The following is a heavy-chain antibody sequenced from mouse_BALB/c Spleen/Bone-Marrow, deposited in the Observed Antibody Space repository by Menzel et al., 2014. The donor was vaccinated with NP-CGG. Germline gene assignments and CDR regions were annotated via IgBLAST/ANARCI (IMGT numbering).Heavy chain of an antibody. Sequence: VQLQQSGPELEKPGASVKISCKASGYSFTGYNMNWVKQSNGKSLEWIGNIDPYYGGTSYKQKFKGKATLTVDKSSSTAYMQLKSLTAEDSAVYYCARRAGYGNPWYFEVWGAGTTVTVSS. V-gene: IGHV1-39*01. D-gene: IGHD2-1*01. CDR1: GYSFTGYN. J-gene: IGHJ1*01. CDR3: ARRAGYGNPWYFEV. CDR2: IDPYYGGT.